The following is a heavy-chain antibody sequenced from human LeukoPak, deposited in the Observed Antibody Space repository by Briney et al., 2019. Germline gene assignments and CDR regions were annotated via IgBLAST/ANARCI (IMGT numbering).Heavy chain of an antibody. J-gene: IGHJ5*02. CDR1: GFTFSSYA. V-gene: IGHV3-23*01. CDR3: AKDKQWLVPGNWFDP. CDR2: ISGSGGST. Sequence: GGSLRLSCAASGFTFSSYAMNWVRQAPGKGLEWVSAISGSGGSTYYADSVKGRFTISRDNSKNTLERQIHILRGENTATYYCAKDKQWLVPGNWFDPWGQGTLVTVSS. D-gene: IGHD6-19*01.